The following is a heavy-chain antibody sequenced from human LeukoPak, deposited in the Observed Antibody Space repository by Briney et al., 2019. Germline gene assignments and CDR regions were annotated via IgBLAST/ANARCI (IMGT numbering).Heavy chain of an antibody. J-gene: IGHJ4*02. Sequence: PGGSLRLSCAASGFTFSSYWMSWVRQAPGKGLEWVANIKQDGSEKYYVDSVKGRFTISRDNAKNSLYLQMNSLRAEDTAVYYCARVGVVVITINYFDYWGQGTLVTVSS. CDR1: GFTFSSYW. CDR2: IKQDGSEK. CDR3: ARVGVVVITINYFDY. V-gene: IGHV3-7*01. D-gene: IGHD3-22*01.